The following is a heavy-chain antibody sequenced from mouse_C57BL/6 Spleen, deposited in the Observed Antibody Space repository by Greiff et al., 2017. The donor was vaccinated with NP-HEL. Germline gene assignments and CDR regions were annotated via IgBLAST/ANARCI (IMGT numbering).Heavy chain of an antibody. D-gene: IGHD2-2*01. CDR3: AIYGYDGGYYFDY. CDR1: GYTFTSYW. V-gene: IGHV1-74*01. J-gene: IGHJ2*01. Sequence: VQLQQPGAELVKPGASVKVSCKASGYTFTSYWMHWVKQRPGQGLEWIGRIHPSASDTNYNQKFKGKATLTVDKSSSTAYMQLSSLTSEDSAVYYCAIYGYDGGYYFDYWGQGTTLTVSS. CDR2: IHPSASDT.